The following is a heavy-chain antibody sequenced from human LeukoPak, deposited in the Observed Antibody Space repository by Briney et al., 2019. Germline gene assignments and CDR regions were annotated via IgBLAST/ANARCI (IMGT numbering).Heavy chain of an antibody. D-gene: IGHD3-10*01. CDR3: ARPRWSSSRGHVGFDY. Sequence: GGSLRLSCEASGFTFSTYWMSWVRQAPGKGLEWVTNIKQDGSEKYYVDSVKGRFTISRDNVENSLYLQMNSLRVDDTAVYYCARPRWSSSRGHVGFDYWGQGTLVTVSS. V-gene: IGHV3-7*01. CDR1: GFTFSTYW. CDR2: IKQDGSEK. J-gene: IGHJ4*02.